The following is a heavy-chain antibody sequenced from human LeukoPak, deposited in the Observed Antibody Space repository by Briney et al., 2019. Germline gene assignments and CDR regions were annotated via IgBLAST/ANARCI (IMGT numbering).Heavy chain of an antibody. CDR2: INHSGST. CDR3: VRNRAYYYDSSGYKDDY. CDR1: GGSFSGYY. D-gene: IGHD3-22*01. V-gene: IGHV4-34*01. Sequence: PSETLSLTCAVYGGSFSGYYWSWMRQPPGKGLEWIGEINHSGSTNYDPSLKSRVTISVDTSKNQFSLKLSSVTATDTAVYYCVRNRAYYYDSSGYKDDYWGQGTLVTVSS. J-gene: IGHJ4*02.